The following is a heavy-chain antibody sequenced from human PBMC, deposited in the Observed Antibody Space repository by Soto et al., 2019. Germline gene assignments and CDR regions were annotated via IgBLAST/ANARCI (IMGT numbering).Heavy chain of an antibody. CDR3: PRSFHSSSTYGMDV. V-gene: IGHV5-10-1*01. CDR2: IDPSDSYT. CDR1: GYTFTTYW. Sequence: PGESLKISCKGSGYTFTTYWINWVRQMPGKGLEWMGRIDPSDSYTKYSPSFQGHVIMSADKSISTAYLHWSSLKASDTAIYYCPRSFHSSSTYGMDVWGQGTTVTVSS. D-gene: IGHD6-13*01. J-gene: IGHJ6*02.